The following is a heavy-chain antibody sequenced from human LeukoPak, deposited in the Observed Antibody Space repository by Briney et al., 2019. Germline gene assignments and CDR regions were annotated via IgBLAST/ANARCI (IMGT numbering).Heavy chain of an antibody. CDR1: GFTFSSYE. D-gene: IGHD4-17*01. V-gene: IGHV3-48*03. Sequence: GGSLRLSCAASGFTFSSYEMNWVRQAPGKGLEWVSYISSSGSTIYYADSVKGRFTISRDNAKNSLYLQMNSLRAEDTAVYYCAKDYYGDITWELDYWGQGTLVTVSS. J-gene: IGHJ4*02. CDR2: ISSSGSTI. CDR3: AKDYYGDITWELDY.